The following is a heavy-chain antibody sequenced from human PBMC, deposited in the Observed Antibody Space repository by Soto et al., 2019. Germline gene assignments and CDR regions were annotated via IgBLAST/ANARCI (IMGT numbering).Heavy chain of an antibody. Sequence: SGPTRVNPPQTLTLTCNFSGFSLSTYGVVVGCIRQPPGKALEWLALIYWDDDTRFSPSLNIRLDITKDTSKSQVVLTMTHMDPVYKAKYYCAHRPWFSIAFDYWGPEDLISVSS. V-gene: IGHV2-5*02. J-gene: IGHJ4*02. CDR3: AHRPWFSIAFDY. CDR1: GFSLSTYGVV. CDR2: IYWDDDT. D-gene: IGHD2-21*01.